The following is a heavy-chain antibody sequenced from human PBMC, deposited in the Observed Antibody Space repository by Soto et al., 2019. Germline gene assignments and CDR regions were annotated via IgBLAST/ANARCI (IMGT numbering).Heavy chain of an antibody. CDR2: ISYDGTNQ. CDR3: AGGQYYFDY. Sequence: QVQLVESGGGVVQPGRSLRLSCAASGFPFSSYGMHWVRQAPGKGLDWVALISYDGTNQYYADSVKGRFTVSRDNSKNTLYXHMSSLRAEDTAVYYCAGGQYYFDYCGQGTLVSVSS. D-gene: IGHD2-15*01. J-gene: IGHJ4*02. CDR1: GFPFSSYG. V-gene: IGHV3-30*03.